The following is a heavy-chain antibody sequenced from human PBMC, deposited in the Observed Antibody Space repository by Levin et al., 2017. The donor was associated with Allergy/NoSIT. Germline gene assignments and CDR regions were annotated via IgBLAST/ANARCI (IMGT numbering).Heavy chain of an antibody. J-gene: IGHJ4*02. V-gene: IGHV3-11*01. D-gene: IGHD6-6*01. Sequence: LSLTCAASGFTFSDYYMSWIRQAPGKGLEWVSYISSSGSTIYYADSVKGRFTISRDNAKNSLYLQMNSLRAEDTAVYYCARAGGAEYSSSLADYWGQGTLVTVSS. CDR3: ARAGGAEYSSSLADY. CDR2: ISSSGSTI. CDR1: GFTFSDYY.